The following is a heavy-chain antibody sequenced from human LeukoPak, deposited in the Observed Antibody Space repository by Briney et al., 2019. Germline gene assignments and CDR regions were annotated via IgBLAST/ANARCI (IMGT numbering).Heavy chain of an antibody. V-gene: IGHV3-48*04. Sequence: GGSLRLSCAASGFTFSSYAMSWVRQAPGKGLEWVSYISSSSTTIYYADSVKGRFTISRDNAKNSLYLQMNSLRAEDTAVYYCAKDRLRGNYGDPFDFWGQGTLVTVSS. CDR1: GFTFSSYA. D-gene: IGHD4-17*01. CDR3: AKDRLRGNYGDPFDF. J-gene: IGHJ4*02. CDR2: ISSSSTTI.